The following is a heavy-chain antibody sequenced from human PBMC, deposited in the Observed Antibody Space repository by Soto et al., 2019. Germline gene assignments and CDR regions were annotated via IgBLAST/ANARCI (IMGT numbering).Heavy chain of an antibody. CDR1: GYTLTELS. CDR3: ATDGWREIHAFDI. Sequence: GASVKVSCKVSGYTLTELSMHWVRQAPGKGLEWMGGFDPEDGETIYAQKFQGRVTMTEDTSTDTAYMELSSLRSEDTAVYYCATDGWREIHAFDIWGQGQWSPSPQ. CDR2: FDPEDGET. J-gene: IGHJ3*02. D-gene: IGHD3-3*01. V-gene: IGHV1-24*01.